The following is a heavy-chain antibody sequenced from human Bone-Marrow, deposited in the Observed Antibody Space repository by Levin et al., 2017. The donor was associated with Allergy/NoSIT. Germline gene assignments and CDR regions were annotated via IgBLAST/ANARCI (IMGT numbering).Heavy chain of an antibody. CDR2: INAYNGNT. Sequence: GGSLRLSCKASGYTFTSYGISWVRQAPGQGLEWMGWINAYNGNTNYAQKLQGRVTMTTDTSTSTVYMELRSLISDDTAVYYCARSIFGDYLDYWGQGTLVTVSS. J-gene: IGHJ4*02. CDR3: ARSIFGDYLDY. D-gene: IGHD3-3*01. V-gene: IGHV1-18*01. CDR1: GYTFTSYG.